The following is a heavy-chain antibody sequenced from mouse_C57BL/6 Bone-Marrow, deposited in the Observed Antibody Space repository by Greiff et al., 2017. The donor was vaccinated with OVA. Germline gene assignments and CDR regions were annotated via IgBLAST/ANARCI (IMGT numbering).Heavy chain of an antibody. CDR1: GFTFTDYY. J-gene: IGHJ4*01. V-gene: IGHV7-3*01. Sequence: EVKLEESGGGLVQPGGSLSLSCAASGFTFTDYYMSWVRQPPGKALEWLGFIRNKANGYTTEYSASVKGRFTISRDNSQSILYLQMNALRAEDSATYYCARSYGNYGMDYWGQGTSVTVSS. D-gene: IGHD2-1*01. CDR3: ARSYGNYGMDY. CDR2: IRNKANGYTT.